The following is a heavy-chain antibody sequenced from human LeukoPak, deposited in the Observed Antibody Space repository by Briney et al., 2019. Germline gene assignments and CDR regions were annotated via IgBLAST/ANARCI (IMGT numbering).Heavy chain of an antibody. Sequence: GRSLRLSCAASGFTFDDYAMPWVRQAPGKGLEWVSGISWNSGSIGYADSVKGRFTISRDNAKNSLYLQMNSLRAEDTALYYCAKDIFTMVRGVVDYWGQGTLVTVSS. D-gene: IGHD3-10*01. V-gene: IGHV3-9*01. CDR2: ISWNSGSI. CDR3: AKDIFTMVRGVVDY. J-gene: IGHJ4*02. CDR1: GFTFDDYA.